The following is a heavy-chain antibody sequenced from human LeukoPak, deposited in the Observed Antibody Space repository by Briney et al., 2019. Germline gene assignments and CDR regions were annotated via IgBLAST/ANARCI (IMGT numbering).Heavy chain of an antibody. CDR1: DDSFSSHY. D-gene: IGHD6-13*01. V-gene: IGHV4-59*11. CDR2: ISYIGRT. CDR3: ARETGVAAAGTYTYYYYYMDV. J-gene: IGHJ6*03. Sequence: SETLSLTCAVSDDSFSSHYWTWIRQPPGKGLEWIGYISYIGRTNYNPSLKSRVTISIDTSKNQFSLKLTSVTAADTAVYYCARETGVAAAGTYTYYYYYMDVWGKGTTVTVSS.